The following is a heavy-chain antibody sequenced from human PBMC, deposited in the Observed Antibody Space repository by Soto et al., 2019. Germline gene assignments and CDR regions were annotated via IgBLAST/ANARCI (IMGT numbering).Heavy chain of an antibody. V-gene: IGHV1-69*01. Sequence: QVQLVQSGAEVKKPGSSVKVSCKASGGTFSSYAISWVRQAPGQGLEWMGGIIPIFGTANYAQKFQGRVTITADESTSTAYMELSSLRSEDTAVYYCAGEXCSSTSCYSPDYYYGMDVWGQGTTVTVSS. J-gene: IGHJ6*02. CDR1: GGTFSSYA. CDR3: AGEXCSSTSCYSPDYYYGMDV. CDR2: IIPIFGTA. D-gene: IGHD2-2*01.